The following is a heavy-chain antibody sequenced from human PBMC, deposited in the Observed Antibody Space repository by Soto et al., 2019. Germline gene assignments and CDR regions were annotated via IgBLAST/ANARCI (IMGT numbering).Heavy chain of an antibody. V-gene: IGHV3-33*01. CDR3: ARDDDYGDNGLDY. J-gene: IGHJ4*02. CDR2: ILDDGSDK. D-gene: IGHD4-17*01. Sequence: QVQLVESGGGVVQPGRSLRLSCAASGFSFSSYGMHWVRQAPGKGLEWVAVILDDGSDKDYTDAVKGRFTISRDNSKNTLYLEMNNLRAEDTAVYYCARDDDYGDNGLDYWGQGTLVTVSS. CDR1: GFSFSSYG.